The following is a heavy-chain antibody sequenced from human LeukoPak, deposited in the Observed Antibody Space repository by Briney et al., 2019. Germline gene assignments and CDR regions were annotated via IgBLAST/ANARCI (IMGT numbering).Heavy chain of an antibody. V-gene: IGHV3-15*01. J-gene: IGHJ3*02. Sequence: GGSLRLSCAASGFTFSNAWMSWVRQAPGKGLEWVGRIKSKTDGGTTDYAAPVKGRFTISRDDSKNTLYLHMNSLKTEDTGVYYCTTQTKPAADAFDIWGQGTMVTVSS. D-gene: IGHD2-2*01. CDR2: IKSKTDGGTT. CDR1: GFTFSNAW. CDR3: TTQTKPAADAFDI.